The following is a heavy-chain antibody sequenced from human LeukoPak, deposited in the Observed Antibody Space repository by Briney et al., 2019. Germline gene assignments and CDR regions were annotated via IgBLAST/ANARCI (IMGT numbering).Heavy chain of an antibody. CDR3: ARSSTSNYYFDY. Sequence: SETLSLTCAVYGGSFSGYYWSLIRQPPGKGLGWIGEINHSGSTNYKPSLKSRDTISVDTSKNQFSLKLSSVTAADTAVYYCARSSTSNYYFDYWGQGTLVTVSS. J-gene: IGHJ4*02. CDR2: INHSGST. V-gene: IGHV4-34*01. CDR1: GGSFSGYY. D-gene: IGHD2-2*01.